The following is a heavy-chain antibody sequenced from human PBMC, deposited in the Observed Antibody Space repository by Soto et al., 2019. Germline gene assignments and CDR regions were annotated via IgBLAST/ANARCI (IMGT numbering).Heavy chain of an antibody. V-gene: IGHV1-24*01. Sequence: ASVKVSCKVSGYTLTELSMHWVRQAPGKGLEWMGGFDPEDGETIYAQKFQGRVTMTEDTSTDTAYMELSSLRSEDTAVYYCATATPYCSGGSCYWWFDYWGQGTLVTVSS. J-gene: IGHJ4*02. CDR2: FDPEDGET. D-gene: IGHD2-15*01. CDR3: ATATPYCSGGSCYWWFDY. CDR1: GYTLTELS.